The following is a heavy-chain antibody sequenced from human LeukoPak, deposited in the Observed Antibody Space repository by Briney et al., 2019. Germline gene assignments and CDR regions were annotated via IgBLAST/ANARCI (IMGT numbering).Heavy chain of an antibody. CDR3: ARGSFPGYDFDY. V-gene: IGHV4-30-4*01. CDR1: GGSISSGDYY. J-gene: IGHJ4*02. Sequence: SETLSLTCTVSGGSISSGDYYWSWIRQPPGKGLEWIGYIYYSGSTYYNPSLKSRVTTSVDTSNNQFSLKLSSVAAADTAVYYCARGSFPGYDFDYWGQGNLVTVSS. CDR2: IYYSGST. D-gene: IGHD5-12*01.